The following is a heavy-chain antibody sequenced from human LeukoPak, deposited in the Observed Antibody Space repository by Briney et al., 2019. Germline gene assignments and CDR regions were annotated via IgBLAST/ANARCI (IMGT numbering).Heavy chain of an antibody. D-gene: IGHD3-16*01. CDR3: ATDIRAVGDSRYFDY. Sequence: PGGSLRLSCAAPGFTFSSHAMSWVRQAPGKGLEWVSSISGSGDNRNYADSVKGRFTTSRDNAENSLYLQMNSLRIEDTAIYYCATDIRAVGDSRYFDYWGQGALVTVSS. J-gene: IGHJ4*02. V-gene: IGHV3-23*01. CDR1: GFTFSSHA. CDR2: ISGSGDNR.